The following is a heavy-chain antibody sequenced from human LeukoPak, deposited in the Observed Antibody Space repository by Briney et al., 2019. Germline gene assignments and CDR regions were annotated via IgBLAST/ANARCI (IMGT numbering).Heavy chain of an antibody. Sequence: ASVKVSCKASGYTFTSYDINWVRQDTGQGLDWIGWMNPNSGNTGYAQKFQGRVTITRNTSISTAYMELSSLRSEDTAVYYCARGPQTRRSTISHWFDPWGQGTLVTVSS. J-gene: IGHJ5*02. CDR1: GYTFTSYD. V-gene: IGHV1-8*03. CDR2: MNPNSGNT. D-gene: IGHD1-1*01. CDR3: ARGPQTRRSTISHWFDP.